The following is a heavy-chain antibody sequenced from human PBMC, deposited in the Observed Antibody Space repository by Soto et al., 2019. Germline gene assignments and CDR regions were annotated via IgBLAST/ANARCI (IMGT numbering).Heavy chain of an antibody. Sequence: GGSLRLSCAASGFTFSSYSMNWVRQAPGKCLEWVSGISWNSGSIGYADSVKGRFTISRDNAKNSLYLQMNSLRAEDTALYYCAKGPDLRFLEWLPEPTYYYYGMDVWGQGXTVTVYS. V-gene: IGHV3-9*01. CDR1: GFTFSSYS. CDR2: ISWNSGSI. J-gene: IGHJ6*02. CDR3: AKGPDLRFLEWLPEPTYYYYGMDV. D-gene: IGHD3-3*01.